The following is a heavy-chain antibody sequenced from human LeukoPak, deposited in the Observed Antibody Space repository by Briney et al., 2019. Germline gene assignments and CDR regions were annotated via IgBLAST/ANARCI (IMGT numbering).Heavy chain of an antibody. CDR2: IYYSGST. D-gene: IGHD1-7*01. V-gene: IGHV4-59*08. CDR1: GGSISSYY. J-gene: IGHJ4*02. Sequence: SETLSLTCTVSGGSISSYYWSWIRQPPGKGLKWFGYIYYSGSTNYNPSLKSRVTISVDTSKNQFSLKLSSVTAADTAVYYCARLTGLELPDYWGQGTLVTVSS. CDR3: ARLTGLELPDY.